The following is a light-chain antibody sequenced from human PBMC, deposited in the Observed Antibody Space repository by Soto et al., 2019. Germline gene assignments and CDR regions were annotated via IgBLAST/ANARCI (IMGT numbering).Light chain of an antibody. V-gene: IGLV1-40*01. CDR3: QSYDSSLSVSYV. Sequence: QSELTQPPSVSGAPGQRVTISCTGSSSNIGAGYDVHWYQQLPGTAPKHLIYGNSNRPSGVPDRFSGSKSGTSASLAITGLQAEDEADYYCQSYDSSLSVSYVFGTGTKLTVL. J-gene: IGLJ1*01. CDR2: GNS. CDR1: SSNIGAGYD.